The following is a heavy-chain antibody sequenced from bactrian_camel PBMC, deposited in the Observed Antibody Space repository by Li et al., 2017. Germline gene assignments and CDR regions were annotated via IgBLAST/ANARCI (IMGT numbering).Heavy chain of an antibody. D-gene: IGHD5*01. CDR3: AKETYGLPSD. V-gene: IGHV3S53*01. Sequence: HVQLVESGGASVETGGSLKLSCAVSGYVFASCGMGWYRQAPEKEREAVATLYNSGSTRYSDSVKGRFTISQDDAKNTLYLQLNSLKTEDTAMYYCAKETYGLPSDWGQGTQVTVS. J-gene: IGHJ4*01. CDR2: LYNSGST. CDR1: GYVFASCG.